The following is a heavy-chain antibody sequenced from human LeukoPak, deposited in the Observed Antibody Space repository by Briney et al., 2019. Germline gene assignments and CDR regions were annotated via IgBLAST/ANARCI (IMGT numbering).Heavy chain of an antibody. J-gene: IGHJ5*02. D-gene: IGHD4-23*01. Sequence: SETLSLTCSVSGGSIKNYYWSWIRQPPGKGLEWLGNSYFGGTTDYNSSLKSRLTISVDTFKTQLSLNLQSVTAADTATYYCARHRSDTGGKKGVNWFDPWGQGTLVTVSS. CDR1: GGSIKNYY. CDR3: ARHRSDTGGKKGVNWFDP. CDR2: SYFGGTT. V-gene: IGHV4-59*01.